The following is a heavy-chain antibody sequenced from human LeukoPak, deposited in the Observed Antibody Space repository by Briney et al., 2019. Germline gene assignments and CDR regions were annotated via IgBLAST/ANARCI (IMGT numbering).Heavy chain of an antibody. CDR3: ARAGRYYDSSGYAWGGSFDAFDI. D-gene: IGHD3-22*01. Sequence: ASVKVSCKASGYTFTGYYMHWVRQPPGQGLEWMVWINPNSGGTNYAQKSQGRVTMTRDTSSSTAYMELSRLRSDDTAVYYCARAGRYYDSSGYAWGGSFDAFDIWGQGTMVTVSS. V-gene: IGHV1-2*02. CDR1: GYTFTGYY. CDR2: INPNSGGT. J-gene: IGHJ3*02.